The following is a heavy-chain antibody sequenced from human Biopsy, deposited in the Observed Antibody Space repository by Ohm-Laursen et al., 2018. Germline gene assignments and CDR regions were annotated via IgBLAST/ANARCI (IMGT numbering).Heavy chain of an antibody. CDR2: VHPGGTT. D-gene: IGHD3-22*01. CDR3: ARWTPEYDSSRYYLDAFDI. J-gene: IGHJ3*02. V-gene: IGHV4-4*07. CDR1: GAFMNNYY. Sequence: LSLTCTVSGAFMNNYYWTWIRQPAGKGLEWIGRVHPGGTTNYNPSLESRLTLSMDTSKRQFSLKLSFVTAADTAVYYCARWTPEYDSSRYYLDAFDIWGQGTKVTVSS.